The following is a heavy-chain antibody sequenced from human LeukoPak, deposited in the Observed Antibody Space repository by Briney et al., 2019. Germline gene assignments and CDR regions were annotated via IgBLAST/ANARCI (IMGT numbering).Heavy chain of an antibody. J-gene: IGHJ5*01. D-gene: IGHD2-8*01. Sequence: QPGGSLRLSCAASGFTFSSYWMSWVRQAPGKGLEWVANIKHDGSEEYYVDSVKGRFTISRDNAKNSLYLQMKSLRAEDTAVYHCARHYCSNGVCFDSWGQGTLVTVSS. CDR1: GFTFSSYW. CDR2: IKHDGSEE. V-gene: IGHV3-7*05. CDR3: ARHYCSNGVCFDS.